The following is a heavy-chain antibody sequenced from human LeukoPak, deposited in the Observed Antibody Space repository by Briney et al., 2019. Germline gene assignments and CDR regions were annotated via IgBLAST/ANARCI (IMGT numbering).Heavy chain of an antibody. V-gene: IGHV3-9*01. CDR3: AKGPLVRGYYYYYYMDV. Sequence: PGGSLRLSCAASGFTFDDYAMHWVRQAPGKGLEWVSGISWNSGSIGYADSVKGRFTISRDNAKNSLYLQMNSLRAEDTALYYCAKGPLVRGYYYYYYMDVWGKGTTVTVSS. J-gene: IGHJ6*03. D-gene: IGHD6-13*01. CDR1: GFTFDDYA. CDR2: ISWNSGSI.